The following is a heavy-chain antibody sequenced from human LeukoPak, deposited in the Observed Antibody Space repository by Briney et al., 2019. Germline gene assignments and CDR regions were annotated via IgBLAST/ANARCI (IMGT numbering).Heavy chain of an antibody. CDR1: GGSISSYY. V-gene: IGHV4-59*01. D-gene: IGHD6-6*01. CDR3: ARALPYSSSWRFDY. J-gene: IGHJ4*02. CDR2: IYYSGST. Sequence: PSETLSLTCTVSGGSISSYYWSWIRQPPGKGLEWIGYIYYSGSTNYNPSLKSRVTISVDTSKNQFSLKLSSVTAADTAVYYCARALPYSSSWRFDYWGQGTLVTVSS.